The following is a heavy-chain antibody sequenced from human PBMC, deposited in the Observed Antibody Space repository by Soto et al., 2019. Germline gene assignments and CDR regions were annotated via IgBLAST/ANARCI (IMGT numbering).Heavy chain of an antibody. D-gene: IGHD6-13*01. V-gene: IGHV4-34*01. CDR1: GGSFSGYY. CDR2: INHSGST. CDR3: ARGLRSSSSWHPIYYYFDY. J-gene: IGHJ4*02. Sequence: SETLSLTCAVYGGSFSGYYWSWIRQPPGKGLEWIGEINHSGSTNYNPSLKSRVTISVDTSKNQFSLKLSSVTAADTAVYYCARGLRSSSSWHPIYYYFDYWGQGTLVTVSS.